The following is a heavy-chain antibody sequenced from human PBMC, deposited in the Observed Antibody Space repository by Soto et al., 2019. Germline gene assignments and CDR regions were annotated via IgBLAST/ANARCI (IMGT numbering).Heavy chain of an antibody. D-gene: IGHD7-27*01. CDR2: MNPYSGNA. V-gene: IGHV1-8*01. CDR1: GYTFTSYD. Sequence: QVQLVQSGAEVKKPGASVTVSCKASGYTFTSYDIHWVRQATGKGLEWVGWMNPYSGNAGFAEKFQGRVSMTRNTYINTAYLEVDSLKSEDTAVYYCARSVTVRRGTGSDSWGQGSLVTVS. CDR3: ARSVTVRRGTGSDS. J-gene: IGHJ5*01.